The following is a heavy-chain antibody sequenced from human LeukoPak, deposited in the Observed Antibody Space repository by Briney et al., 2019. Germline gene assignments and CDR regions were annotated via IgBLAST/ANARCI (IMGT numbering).Heavy chain of an antibody. Sequence: ASVKVSCKASGGTFSSYAISWVRQAPGQGLEWMGGIIPIFGTANYAQKFQGRVTITTDESTSTAYMELSSLRSEDTAVYYCASFGGGSYYYNYYYMDVWGKGTTVTVSS. V-gene: IGHV1-69*05. CDR2: IIPIFGTA. D-gene: IGHD1-26*01. CDR3: ASFGGGSYYYNYYYMDV. CDR1: GGTFSSYA. J-gene: IGHJ6*03.